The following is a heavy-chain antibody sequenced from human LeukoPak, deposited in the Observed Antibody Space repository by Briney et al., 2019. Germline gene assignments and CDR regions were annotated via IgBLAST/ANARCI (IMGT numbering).Heavy chain of an antibody. D-gene: IGHD3-3*01. Sequence: PSETLSLTCTVSGGSVGNYYWSWIRQPPGKGLEWIGEINHSGSTNYNPSLKSRVTISVDTSKNQFSLKLSSVTAADTAVYYCARGVPTYDFWSGYQLNYYYYMDVWGKGTTVTVSS. J-gene: IGHJ6*03. CDR3: ARGVPTYDFWSGYQLNYYYYMDV. CDR1: GGSVGNYY. V-gene: IGHV4-34*01. CDR2: INHSGST.